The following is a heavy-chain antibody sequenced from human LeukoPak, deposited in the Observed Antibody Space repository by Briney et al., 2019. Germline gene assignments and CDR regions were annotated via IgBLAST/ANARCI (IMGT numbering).Heavy chain of an antibody. CDR3: AKPSRGWLQFDAFDI. J-gene: IGHJ3*02. Sequence: PSETLSLTCTVSGGSISSSSYYWGWIRQPPGMGLEWIGSIYYSGSTYYNPSLKSRVTISVDTSKNQFSLKLSSVTAADTAVYYCAKPSRGWLQFDAFDIWGQGTMVTVSS. CDR1: GGSISSSSYY. CDR2: IYYSGST. V-gene: IGHV4-39*01. D-gene: IGHD5-24*01.